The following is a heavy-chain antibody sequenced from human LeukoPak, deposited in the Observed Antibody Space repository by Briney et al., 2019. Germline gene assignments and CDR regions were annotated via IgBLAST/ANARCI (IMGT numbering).Heavy chain of an antibody. CDR3: ARGILFAAAACDY. V-gene: IGHV3-11*05. CDR2: ISSSSSYT. CDR1: GFTFSDYY. J-gene: IGHJ4*02. Sequence: GGSLRLSCAASGFTFSDYYMSWIRQAPGKGLEWVSYISSSSSYTNYADSVKGRFTISRDNAKNSLYLQMNSLRAEDTTVYYCARGILFAAAACDYWGQGTLVTVSS. D-gene: IGHD6-13*01.